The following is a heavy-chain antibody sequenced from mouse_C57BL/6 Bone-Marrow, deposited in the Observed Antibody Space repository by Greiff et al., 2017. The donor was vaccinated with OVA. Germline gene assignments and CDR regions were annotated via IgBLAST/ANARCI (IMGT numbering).Heavy chain of an antibody. J-gene: IGHJ1*03. CDR2: IYPGSGST. CDR1: GYTFPSYR. Sequence: QVQLQQPGAELVKPGASVKMSCKASGYTFPSYRINWVKQRPGQGLEWIGDIYPGSGSTNYNEKFKSKATLTVDTSSSTAYMQLSSLTSEDSAVYYCARGLYYGNLYFDVWGTGTTVTVSS. V-gene: IGHV1-55*01. CDR3: ARGLYYGNLYFDV. D-gene: IGHD2-1*01.